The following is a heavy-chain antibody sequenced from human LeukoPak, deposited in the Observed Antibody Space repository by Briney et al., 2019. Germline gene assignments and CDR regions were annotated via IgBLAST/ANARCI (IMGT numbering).Heavy chain of an antibody. J-gene: IGHJ4*02. CDR2: IYYSGST. D-gene: IGHD4-17*01. V-gene: IGHV4-39*07. CDR3: AREMRTTVTRGINFDY. Sequence: SETLSLTCTVSGGSISSSSYHWGWIRQPPGKGLEWIGSIYYSGSTYYNPSLKSRVTISVDTSKNQFSLKLSSVTAADTAVYYCAREMRTTVTRGINFDYWGQGTLVTVSS. CDR1: GGSISSSSYH.